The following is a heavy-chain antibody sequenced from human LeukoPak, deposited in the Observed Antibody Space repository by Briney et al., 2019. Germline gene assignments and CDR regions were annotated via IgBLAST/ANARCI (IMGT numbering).Heavy chain of an antibody. CDR2: ISYDGSNK. V-gene: IGHV3-30*18. CDR3: AKDRGGSYYALFDY. D-gene: IGHD1-26*01. J-gene: IGHJ4*02. Sequence: GGSLRLSCAASGFTFSSYGMHWVRQAPGKGLEWVAVISYDGSNKYYADSVKGRFTISRDNSKNTLYLQMNSLRAEDTAVYYCAKDRGGSYYALFDYWGQGTLVTVSS. CDR1: GFTFSSYG.